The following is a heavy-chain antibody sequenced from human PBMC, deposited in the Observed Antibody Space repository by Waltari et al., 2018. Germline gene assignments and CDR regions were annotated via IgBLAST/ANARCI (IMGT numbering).Heavy chain of an antibody. Sequence: QVQLQESGPGLLKASETLSLTCAVSDVLVTNYYWSWIRQAAGKQLEWIGRVSHSGSSNYNPSRASRVQMYVDRSKNHFSLKLNSVTAADTAIYYCARDQHLAASRGFGMDVWGRGTTVTVSS. D-gene: IGHD3-16*01. CDR1: DVLVTNYY. V-gene: IGHV4-4*07. CDR3: ARDQHLAASRGFGMDV. J-gene: IGHJ6*02. CDR2: VSHSGSS.